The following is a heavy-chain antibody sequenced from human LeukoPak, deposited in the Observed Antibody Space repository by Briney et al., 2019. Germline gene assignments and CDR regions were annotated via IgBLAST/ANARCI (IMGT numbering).Heavy chain of an antibody. CDR1: GGTFSSYA. V-gene: IGHV1-69*04. J-gene: IGHJ5*02. CDR3: ARGRAFQYCDSPFDP. CDR2: IIPILNKA. Sequence: SVKVSCKASGGTFSSYAISWVRQAPGQGLEWMGRIIPILNKANYAQKFQGRVTIAADKSTSTAYMELSSLRSEDTAVYYCARGRAFQYCDSPFDPWGQGTLVTVSS. D-gene: IGHD2-21*01.